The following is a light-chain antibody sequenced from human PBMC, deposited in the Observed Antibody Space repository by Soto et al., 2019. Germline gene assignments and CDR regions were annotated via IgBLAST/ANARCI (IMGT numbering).Light chain of an antibody. CDR3: SSYTSTSTPYV. V-gene: IGLV2-14*03. J-gene: IGLJ1*01. Sequence: QSALTQPASVSGSPGQSIAISCTGTSSDIGGYNYVSWYQQHPGKAPTLLIYDVTHRPSGVSNRFSGSKSGDTASLTISGLQAEDEADYYCSSYTSTSTPYVFGTGTKLTVL. CDR1: SSDIGGYNY. CDR2: DVT.